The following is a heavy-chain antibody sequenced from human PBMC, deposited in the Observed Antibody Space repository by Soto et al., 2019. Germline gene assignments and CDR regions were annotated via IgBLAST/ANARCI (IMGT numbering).Heavy chain of an antibody. D-gene: IGHD3-10*01. J-gene: IGHJ6*02. V-gene: IGHV3-48*02. CDR3: ARRITMVRGPYYYYGMDV. CDR2: ISSTSSTK. CDR1: GFTFSSHG. Sequence: GGSLRLSCDASGFTFSSHGMTWVRQAPGKGLEWVAFISSTSSTKNYADSVKGRFTISRDNTKNSLYLQMSSLRDEDTAVYYCARRITMVRGPYYYYGMDVWGQGXTVTVSS.